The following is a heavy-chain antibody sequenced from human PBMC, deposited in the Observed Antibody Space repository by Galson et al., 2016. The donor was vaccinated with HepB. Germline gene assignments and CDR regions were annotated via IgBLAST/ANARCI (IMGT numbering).Heavy chain of an antibody. CDR3: AREADFYDSTGYFPPFAY. D-gene: IGHD3-22*01. V-gene: IGHV3-48*02. Sequence: SLRLSCAGSGFTFSSYNMNWVRQAPGKGLEWLADISISGSTVYYADSVKGRFTISRDNDKNTVYLQMDSLRDEDTAVYYCAREADFYDSTGYFPPFAYWGQGTLVTVSS. CDR2: ISISGSTV. CDR1: GFTFSSYN. J-gene: IGHJ4*01.